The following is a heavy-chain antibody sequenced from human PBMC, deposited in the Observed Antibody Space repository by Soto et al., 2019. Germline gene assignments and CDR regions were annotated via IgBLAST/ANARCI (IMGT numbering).Heavy chain of an antibody. D-gene: IGHD1-26*01. Sequence: EVQLVESGGGLVQPGGSLRLSCVVSGFTVSSNYMNWVRQAPGQGLEWVSIIYSAGNTYYADSVKDRFTISRDNSKNTLYLQMNNLRVEDTAVYYCARGGAWGQGTMVTVSS. J-gene: IGHJ3*01. V-gene: IGHV3-66*01. CDR2: IYSAGNT. CDR1: GFTVSSNY. CDR3: ARGGA.